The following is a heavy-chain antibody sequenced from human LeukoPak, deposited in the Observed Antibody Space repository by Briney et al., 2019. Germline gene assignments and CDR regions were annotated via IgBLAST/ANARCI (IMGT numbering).Heavy chain of an antibody. V-gene: IGHV3-30*04. CDR2: ISSNGGDK. CDR3: ATEKESGYGAFDI. Sequence: PGGSLRRSCAASGLTLSSFAMHWVRQAPGKGLEWVADISSNGGDKYYADSVRGRFTISRDISENTLYLQMNSLRAEDTAVYYCATEKESGYGAFDIWGQGTMVTVSS. CDR1: GLTLSSFA. J-gene: IGHJ3*02. D-gene: IGHD5-12*01.